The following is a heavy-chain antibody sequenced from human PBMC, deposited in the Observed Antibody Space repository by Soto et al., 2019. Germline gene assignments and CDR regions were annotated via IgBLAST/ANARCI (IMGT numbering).Heavy chain of an antibody. Sequence: GASVKVSCKASGGHFSSYAISWVRQAPGQVLEWMGGIITIFGTANYAQKFQGRVTITADESTSTAYMELSSLRSEEPAVYYCAREAASRRAPYFDYHGQQTLVAVSS. J-gene: IGHJ4*02. D-gene: IGHD6-25*01. V-gene: IGHV1-69*13. CDR3: AREAASRRAPYFDY. CDR1: GGHFSSYA. CDR2: IITIFGTA.